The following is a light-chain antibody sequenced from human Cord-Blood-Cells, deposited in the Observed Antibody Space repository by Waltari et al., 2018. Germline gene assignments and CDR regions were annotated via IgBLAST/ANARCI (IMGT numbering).Light chain of an antibody. CDR3: QQSYSTPPT. Sequence: DVQITQPLSSWSASVVDRYPITSRDSQSLSSYLNWYQQKPGKASKLLIYAASSLQSGVPAWFIGSASGTDFTLTISRLQPEDFATYFCQQSYSTPPTFGQGPTVEIK. V-gene: IGKV1-39*01. CDR2: AAS. CDR1: QSLSSY. J-gene: IGKJ1*01.